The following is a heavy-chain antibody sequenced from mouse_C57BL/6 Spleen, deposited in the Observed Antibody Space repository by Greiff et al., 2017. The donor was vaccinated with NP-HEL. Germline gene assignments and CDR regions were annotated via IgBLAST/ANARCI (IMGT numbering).Heavy chain of an antibody. V-gene: IGHV1-74*01. CDR2: IHPSDSDT. CDR1: GYTFTSYW. CDR3: AMDGDWEWFAY. Sequence: QVQLQQPGAELVKPGASVKVSCKASGYTFTSYWMHWVKQRPGQGLEWIGRIHPSDSDTNYNQKFKGKATLTVDKSSSTAYMQLSSLTSEGSAVYYCAMDGDWEWFAYWGQGTLVTVSA. D-gene: IGHD4-1*01. J-gene: IGHJ3*01.